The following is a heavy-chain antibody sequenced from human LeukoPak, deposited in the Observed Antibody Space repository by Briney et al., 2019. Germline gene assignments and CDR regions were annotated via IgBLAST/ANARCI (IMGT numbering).Heavy chain of an antibody. J-gene: IGHJ4*02. D-gene: IGHD3-10*01. CDR2: IYYSGST. Sequence: SETLSLTCTVSGGSISSISYYWGWIRQPPGKGLEWNGTIYYSGSTYHSPSLKSRVTISGDTSKNQISLKLSSVTAADTAVYYCARHSEYYSGSGSASGYFDYWGQGTLVIVSS. CDR1: GGSISSISYY. V-gene: IGHV4-39*01. CDR3: ARHSEYYSGSGSASGYFDY.